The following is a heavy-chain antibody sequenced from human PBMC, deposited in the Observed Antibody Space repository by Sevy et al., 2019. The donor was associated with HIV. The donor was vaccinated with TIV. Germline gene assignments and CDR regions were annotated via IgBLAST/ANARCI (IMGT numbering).Heavy chain of an antibody. J-gene: IGHJ3*02. CDR3: ASYGDFRRGAFDI. D-gene: IGHD4-17*01. Sequence: SETLSITCAVSGGSISSSNWWSWVRQPPGKGLEWIGEIYRSGSTNYNPSLKSRVTISVDKSKNQFSLKLSSVTAADTAVYYCASYGDFRRGAFDIWGQGTMVTVSS. CDR1: GGSISSSNW. CDR2: IYRSGST. V-gene: IGHV4-4*02.